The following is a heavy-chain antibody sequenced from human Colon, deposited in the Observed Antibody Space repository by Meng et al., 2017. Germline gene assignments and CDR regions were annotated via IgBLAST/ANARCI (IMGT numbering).Heavy chain of an antibody. J-gene: IGHJ5*02. Sequence: QVQIHQGGAGLLMPSETLSLPCVVPGGSFSGFYWSWIRQPPGKGLEWIGEIDHFGLSNYNSSLKGRLTMSVDTSKKQISLTLTSVTAADTAVYYCATGLRHGDWFDPWGPGTLVTV. CDR3: ATGLRHGDWFDP. CDR1: GGSFSGFY. V-gene: IGHV4-34*01. CDR2: IDHFGLS. D-gene: IGHD4-17*01.